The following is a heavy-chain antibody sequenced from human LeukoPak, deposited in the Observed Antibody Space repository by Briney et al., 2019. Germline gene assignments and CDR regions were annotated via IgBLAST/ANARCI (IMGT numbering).Heavy chain of an antibody. CDR2: ISYDGSNK. Sequence: GGSLRLSCAASGFTFSRYAMHWVRQAPGKGLEWVAVISYDGSNKYYADSVKGRFTIYRDNSKNTLYLQMNSLRAEDTAVYYCAKDVSIAAAGDGGYYGMDVWGQGTTVTVSS. V-gene: IGHV3-30-3*01. J-gene: IGHJ6*02. D-gene: IGHD6-13*01. CDR3: AKDVSIAAAGDGGYYGMDV. CDR1: GFTFSRYA.